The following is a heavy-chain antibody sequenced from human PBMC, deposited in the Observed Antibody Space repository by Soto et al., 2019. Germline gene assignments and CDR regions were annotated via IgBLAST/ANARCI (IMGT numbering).Heavy chain of an antibody. V-gene: IGHV4-28*01. J-gene: IGHJ4*02. CDR3: ARREIQGPIDY. Sequence: QVQLQESGPGLVKPSDTLSLTCAVSGYSISSSNWWGWIRQPPGKGLEWIGYIYYSGTTYYNPSLKSRVTMALDTSKNQFSLKLTSVTAVDTAVYYCARREIQGPIDYWGQGTLVTVSS. D-gene: IGHD1-26*01. CDR2: IYYSGTT. CDR1: GYSISSSNW.